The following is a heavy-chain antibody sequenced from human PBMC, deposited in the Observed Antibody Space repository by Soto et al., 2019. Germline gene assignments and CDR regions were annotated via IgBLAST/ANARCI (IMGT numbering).Heavy chain of an antibody. D-gene: IGHD7-27*01. Sequence: EVQLLESGGGLVQPGGSLRLSCAASGFTFSSYAMSWVRQAPGKGLEWVSAISGGGGSTYYADSVKGRFTISRDNSKNTLYLQMNSLRAEDTAVYYCANNKRTGDYGMDVWGQGTTVTVSS. J-gene: IGHJ6*02. CDR3: ANNKRTGDYGMDV. CDR1: GFTFSSYA. CDR2: ISGGGGST. V-gene: IGHV3-23*01.